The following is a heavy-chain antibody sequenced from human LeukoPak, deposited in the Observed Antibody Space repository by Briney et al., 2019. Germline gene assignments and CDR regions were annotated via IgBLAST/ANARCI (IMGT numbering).Heavy chain of an antibody. J-gene: IGHJ5*02. Sequence: SETLSLTCTVSGYSINSGYYWGWIRRPPGKGLEWIGTIYHSGSTYSNPSLKSRVTMSVDTSKNQFSLKLSSVTAADTAVYYCARQLVQYYYGSGANWFDPWGQGTLVTVSS. D-gene: IGHD3-10*01. CDR3: ARQLVQYYYGSGANWFDP. V-gene: IGHV4-38-2*02. CDR1: GYSINSGYY. CDR2: IYHSGST.